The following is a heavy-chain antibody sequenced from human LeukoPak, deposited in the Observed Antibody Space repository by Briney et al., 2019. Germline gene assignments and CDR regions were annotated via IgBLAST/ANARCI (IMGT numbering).Heavy chain of an antibody. CDR2: IIPIFGTA. D-gene: IGHD3-3*01. V-gene: IGHV1-69*13. J-gene: IGHJ6*03. CDR3: ARVSSRRLLLEWLPSDYYYYYMDV. CDR1: GGTFSSYG. Sequence: SVKVSCKASGGTFSSYGISWVRQAPGQGLEWMGGIIPIFGTANYAQKFQGRVTITADEYTSTAYLELSSLRSEDTAVYYCARVSSRRLLLEWLPSDYYYYYMDVWGKGTTVTVSS.